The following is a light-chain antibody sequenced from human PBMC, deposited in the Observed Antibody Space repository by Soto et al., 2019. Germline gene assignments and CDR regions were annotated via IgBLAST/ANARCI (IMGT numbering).Light chain of an antibody. CDR3: QQSYTTVYT. V-gene: IGKV1-39*01. J-gene: IGKJ2*01. CDR2: AAS. Sequence: DIQMTQSPSSLSASVGDRVTISCRASQSIATYVNWYQQKPGKAPNLLIYAASNLQSGVPSRFGGSGSGTDFTLTISSLQPDDFATYYCQQSYTTVYTFGQ. CDR1: QSIATY.